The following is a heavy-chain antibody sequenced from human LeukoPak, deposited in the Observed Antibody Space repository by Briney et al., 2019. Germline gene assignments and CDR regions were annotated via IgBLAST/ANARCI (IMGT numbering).Heavy chain of an antibody. J-gene: IGHJ4*02. CDR2: INHSGST. CDR3: ARGEGIVATIDY. D-gene: IGHD5-12*01. CDR1: GGSFSGYY. V-gene: IGHV4-34*01. Sequence: TSETLSLTCAVYGGSFSGYYWSWIRQPPGKGLEWIGEINHSGSTNYNPSLKSRVTISVDTSKNQFSLKLSSVTAADTAVYYCARGEGIVATIDYWGQGTLVTVSS.